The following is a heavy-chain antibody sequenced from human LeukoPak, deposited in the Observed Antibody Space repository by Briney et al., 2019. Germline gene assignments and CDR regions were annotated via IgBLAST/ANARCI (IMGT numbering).Heavy chain of an antibody. CDR3: ARVYDFWSGRKGAFDI. CDR1: GYTFTSYT. D-gene: IGHD3-3*01. J-gene: IGHJ3*02. V-gene: IGHV1-3*01. CDR2: INAGNGNT. Sequence: ASVKVSCKASGYTFTSYTIHWVRQAPGQRLEWMGWINAGNGNTKYSQNFQGRVTITRDTSASTAYMELTSLTSEDTAVYYCARVYDFWSGRKGAFDIWGQGTMVTVSS.